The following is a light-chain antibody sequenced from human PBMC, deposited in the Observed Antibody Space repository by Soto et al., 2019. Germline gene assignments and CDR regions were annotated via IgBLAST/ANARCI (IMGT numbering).Light chain of an antibody. V-gene: IGKV3-15*01. CDR1: QSVSSR. CDR3: HQYNNLWT. Sequence: EIVMTESPATLSVSPGERVTLSCRASQSVSSRLAWYQQKPGHSPRLLIYGASTRATGIPARFSGSGSGTEFTLTISSLQSEDFGVYYCHQYNNLWTFGQGTKVDIK. J-gene: IGKJ1*01. CDR2: GAS.